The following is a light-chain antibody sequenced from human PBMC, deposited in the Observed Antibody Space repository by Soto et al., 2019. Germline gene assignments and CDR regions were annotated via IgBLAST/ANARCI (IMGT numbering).Light chain of an antibody. V-gene: IGLV2-14*01. Sequence: QSALTQPASVSGSPGQSITISCTGTSSDVGLYDYVSWYQQHPGKASQLMIYAVSNRPSGVSNRFYASKSGNTASLFISGLQAEDEADYYCSSYTSDSSYVFGSGIKVTVL. CDR3: SSYTSDSSYV. J-gene: IGLJ1*01. CDR2: AVS. CDR1: SSDVGLYDY.